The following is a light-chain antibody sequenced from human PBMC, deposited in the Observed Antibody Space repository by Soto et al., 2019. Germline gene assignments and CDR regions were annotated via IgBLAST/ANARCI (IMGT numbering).Light chain of an antibody. Sequence: QSVLTQPRSVSGSPGQSVAISCTGPSSDVGGYNYVSWYQQHPGKAPKLIIYDVTKRPSGVPDRFSGSSSGNTASLTISGLQAEDEADYFCCSYAGSYSYVFGTGTKVTVL. CDR3: CSYAGSYSYV. V-gene: IGLV2-11*01. CDR2: DVT. J-gene: IGLJ1*01. CDR1: SSDVGGYNY.